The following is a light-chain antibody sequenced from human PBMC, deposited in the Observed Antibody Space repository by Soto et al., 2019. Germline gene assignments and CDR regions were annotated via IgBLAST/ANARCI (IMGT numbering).Light chain of an antibody. CDR2: DAS. CDR3: QQYDSFSET. CDR1: QSIRSW. V-gene: IGKV1-5*01. J-gene: IGKJ1*01. Sequence: DIQMTQSPSTRSASVGDRVTITCRASQSIRSWLAWYQQKPGKAPQLLIYDASNLESGVPSRFSGSGSGTEFTLTISSLQPDDFATYYCQQYDSFSETFGRGTKVEVK.